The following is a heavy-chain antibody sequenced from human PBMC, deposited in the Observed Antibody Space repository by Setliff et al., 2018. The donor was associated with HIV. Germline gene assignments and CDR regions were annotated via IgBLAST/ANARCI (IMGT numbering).Heavy chain of an antibody. D-gene: IGHD5-12*01. J-gene: IGHJ5*02. Sequence: SETLSLTCAVYGGSFSDNYWSWIRQSPGKGLEWIGEINHSGRTNYNPSLKSRVTMSVDTSKNQVSLKLSSVTAADTAVYYCARGRYSSTRRNWFDPWGQGTLVTVSS. V-gene: IGHV4-34*01. CDR1: GGSFSDNY. CDR2: INHSGRT. CDR3: ARGRYSSTRRNWFDP.